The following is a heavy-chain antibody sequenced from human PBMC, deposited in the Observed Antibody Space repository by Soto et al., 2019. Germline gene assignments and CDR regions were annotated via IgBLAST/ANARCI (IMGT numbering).Heavy chain of an antibody. V-gene: IGHV3-30*18. CDR3: AKATYKVDY. D-gene: IGHD1-20*01. J-gene: IGHJ4*02. CDR1: GFSLSSSA. Sequence: PGGSLRLSCVASGFSLSSSAMHWVRQAPGKGLEWVAVISYDGTYKYYADSVKGRFTISRDNSRNTLYLQMNSLRAEDTAVYYCAKATYKVDYWGQGTLVTVSS. CDR2: ISYDGTYK.